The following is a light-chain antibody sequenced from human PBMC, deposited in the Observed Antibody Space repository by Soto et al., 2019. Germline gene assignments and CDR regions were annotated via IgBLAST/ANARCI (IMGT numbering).Light chain of an antibody. CDR3: CSYERTYTPYV. CDR2: DVS. CDR1: SSNVGGYNY. V-gene: IGLV2-11*01. J-gene: IGLJ1*01. Sequence: QSALTQPRSVSGSPGQSVAISCTGTSSNVGGYNYVSWFQQHPGKVPKLLIYDVSKRPSGVPDRFSGSKSGNTASLTISGLQAEDEADYYCCSYERTYTPYVFGTGTKLTVL.